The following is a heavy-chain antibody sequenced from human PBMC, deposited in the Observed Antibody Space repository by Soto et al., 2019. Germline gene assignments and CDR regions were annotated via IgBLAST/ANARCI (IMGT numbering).Heavy chain of an antibody. J-gene: IGHJ4*02. Sequence: QVQLVESGGGVVQPGRSLRLSCAASGFTFSSYAMHWVRQAPGKGLEWVAVISYDGSNKYYADSVKGRFTISRDNSKNSLYLQMNSLRAEDTAVYYWARVPFDYWGQGTLVTVSS. CDR2: ISYDGSNK. V-gene: IGHV3-30-3*01. CDR1: GFTFSSYA. CDR3: ARVPFDY.